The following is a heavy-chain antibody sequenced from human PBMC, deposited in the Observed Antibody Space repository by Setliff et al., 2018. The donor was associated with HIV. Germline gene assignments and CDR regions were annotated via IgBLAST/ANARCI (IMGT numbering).Heavy chain of an antibody. J-gene: IGHJ6*03. CDR1: GGSISSYY. CDR3: ARHNTGYSYGYDYYYYMDV. V-gene: IGHV4-59*01. Sequence: PSETLSLTCTVSGGSISSYYWSWIRQPPGKGLEWIGYIYYSGSTNYNPSLKSRVTISVDTSKNQFSLKLNSATAADTAVYYCARHNTGYSYGYDYYYYMDVWGKGTTVTVSS. D-gene: IGHD5-18*01. CDR2: IYYSGST.